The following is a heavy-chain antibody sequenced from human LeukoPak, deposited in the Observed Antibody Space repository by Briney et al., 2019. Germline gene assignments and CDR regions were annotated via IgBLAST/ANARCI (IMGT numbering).Heavy chain of an antibody. D-gene: IGHD3-10*01. Sequence: GGSLRLSCAASGFTFSDYWMSWVRQAPGKGLEWVANIKQDGSEKYYVDSVKGRFTISRDNAKNSLYLQMNSLRAEDTAVYYCARALPPGDAFDIWGRGTMVTVSS. CDR2: IKQDGSEK. CDR1: GFTFSDYW. CDR3: ARALPPGDAFDI. J-gene: IGHJ3*02. V-gene: IGHV3-7*03.